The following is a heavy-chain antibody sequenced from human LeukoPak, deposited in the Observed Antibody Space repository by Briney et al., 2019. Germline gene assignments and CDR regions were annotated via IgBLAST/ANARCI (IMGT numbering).Heavy chain of an antibody. D-gene: IGHD1-20*01. V-gene: IGHV4-34*01. Sequence: SETLSLTCAVYGGSFSGYYWSWIRQPPGKGLEWFGEINHSGSTNYNPSLKSRVTISVDTSKNQFSLKLSSVTAADTAVYYCARGRYNWNVIYYFDYWGQGTLVTVSS. CDR1: GGSFSGYY. CDR2: INHSGST. J-gene: IGHJ4*02. CDR3: ARGRYNWNVIYYFDY.